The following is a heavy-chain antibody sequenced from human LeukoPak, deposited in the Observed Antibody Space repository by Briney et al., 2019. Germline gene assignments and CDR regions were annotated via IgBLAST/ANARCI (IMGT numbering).Heavy chain of an antibody. J-gene: IGHJ4*02. CDR2: IYYTGST. CDR1: GGSISSYY. Sequence: XTVSGGSISSYYWSWIRQPPGKGLEWLGSIYYTGSTDYHPSLKSRVTISLDTSKNQFSLKLTSVTAADTAVYYCARGSGYVYYWGQGTLVTVSS. V-gene: IGHV4-59*01. D-gene: IGHD5-12*01. CDR3: ARGSGYVYY.